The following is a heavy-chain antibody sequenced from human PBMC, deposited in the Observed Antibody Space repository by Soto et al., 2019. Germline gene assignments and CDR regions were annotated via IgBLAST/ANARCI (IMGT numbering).Heavy chain of an antibody. CDR2: VYWHDDK. CDR1: GFSLTTPGLG. D-gene: IGHD1-1*01. J-gene: IGHJ4*02. CDR3: VRLMSTDTTGYFDY. V-gene: IGHV2-5*01. Sequence: QITLKHSGPTLVKPTQTLTLTCTVSGFSLTTPGLGVGWIRQPPGKALEWLTLVYWHDDKRYSSSLRDRLTIARDTSNNQVVISMTNMDPEDSATYYCVRLMSTDTTGYFDYWGQGILVTVSS.